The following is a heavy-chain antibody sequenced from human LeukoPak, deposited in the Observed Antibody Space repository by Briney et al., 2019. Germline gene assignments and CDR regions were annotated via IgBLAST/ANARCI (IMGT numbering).Heavy chain of an antibody. CDR2: ISYDGSNK. CDR1: GFTFSSYA. J-gene: IGHJ4*02. CDR3: ASSYSGSYYGY. V-gene: IGHV3-30*04. D-gene: IGHD1-26*01. Sequence: GSLRLSCAASGFTFSSYAMHWVRQAPGKGLEWVAVISYDGSNKYYADSVKGRFTISRDNSKNTLYLQMNSLRAEDTAVYYCASSYSGSYYGYWGQGTLVTVSS.